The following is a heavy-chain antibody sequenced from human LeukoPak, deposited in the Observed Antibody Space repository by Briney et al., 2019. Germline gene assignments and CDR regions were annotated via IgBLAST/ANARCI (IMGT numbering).Heavy chain of an antibody. CDR1: GFTFSSYA. CDR2: ISGSGGST. J-gene: IGHJ1*01. CDR3: AIESGYSSGWYAEYFQH. Sequence: GGSLRLSCAASGFTFSSYAMSWVRQAPGKGLEWGSAISGSGGSTYYADSVKGRFTISRDNSKNTLYLQMNSLRAEDTAVYYCAIESGYSSGWYAEYFQHWGQGTLVTVSS. D-gene: IGHD6-19*01. V-gene: IGHV3-23*01.